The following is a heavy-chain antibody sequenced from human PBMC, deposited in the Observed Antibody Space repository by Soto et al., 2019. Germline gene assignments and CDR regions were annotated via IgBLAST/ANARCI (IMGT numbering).Heavy chain of an antibody. CDR1: GYTFTSYG. J-gene: IGHJ6*02. CDR2: ISAYNGNT. CDR3: ARVDKEFNYYYGMDV. D-gene: IGHD2-2*03. Sequence: ASGKVSCKASGYTFTSYGISWVRQAPGQGLEWMGWISAYNGNTNYAQKLQGRVTMTTDTSTSTAYMELRSLRSDDTAVYYCARVDKEFNYYYGMDVWGQGTTVTVSS. V-gene: IGHV1-18*04.